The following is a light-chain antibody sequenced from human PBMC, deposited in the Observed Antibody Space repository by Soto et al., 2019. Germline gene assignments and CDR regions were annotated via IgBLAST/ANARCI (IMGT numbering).Light chain of an antibody. CDR3: QQYITSPPMYT. Sequence: ETVLTQSPGTLSLSPGERATLSCRASQSVSSRYLAWYQQKPGQAPRLLIYGASSRATGIPDRFSGSGSGKDFTLNISRLKPEDFAVYYCQQYITSPPMYTFGQGTKLEIK. CDR1: QSVSSRY. V-gene: IGKV3-20*01. J-gene: IGKJ2*01. CDR2: GAS.